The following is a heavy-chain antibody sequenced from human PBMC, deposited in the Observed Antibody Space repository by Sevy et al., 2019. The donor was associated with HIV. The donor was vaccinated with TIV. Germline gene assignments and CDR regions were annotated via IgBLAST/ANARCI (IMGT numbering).Heavy chain of an antibody. V-gene: IGHV3-23*01. CDR2: LSGSGGST. J-gene: IGHJ4*02. CDR3: AKVPGITAAGVFDY. Sequence: GGSLRLACVASEFTFSSYAMSWVRRAPGKGLEWVSALSGSGGSTDYADSVKGRFTISRDNFKNTLYLQMNSLRAEDTAVYYCAKVPGITAAGVFDYWGQGTLVTVSS. CDR1: EFTFSSYA. D-gene: IGHD6-13*01.